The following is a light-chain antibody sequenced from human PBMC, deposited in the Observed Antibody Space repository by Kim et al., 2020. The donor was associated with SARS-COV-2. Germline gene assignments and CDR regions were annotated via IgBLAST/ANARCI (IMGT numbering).Light chain of an antibody. Sequence: SSPIASPGSGSDGGCYGHISWHHHDPGEAPTILFYDVTKRPSGVSNRFSGSKSGNTASLTISGLQAEDEADYYCSSYTSTNTLVFGGGTQLTVL. V-gene: IGLV2-14*03. CDR1: GSDGGCYGH. CDR2: DVT. J-gene: IGLJ2*01. CDR3: SSYTSTNTLV.